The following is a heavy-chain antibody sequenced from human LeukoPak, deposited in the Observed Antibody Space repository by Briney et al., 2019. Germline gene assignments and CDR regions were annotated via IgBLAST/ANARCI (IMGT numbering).Heavy chain of an antibody. CDR1: GGSLNGYY. Sequence: SETPSLTCTVSGGSLNGYYWSWVRQPPGKRLEWISYIYYTGDTRYNPSLKSRVTISLDTSKNQFSLKLTSMTAADTAVYYCARGPDDFDYWGQGILVTVSS. CDR3: ARGPDDFDY. J-gene: IGHJ4*02. V-gene: IGHV4-59*01. CDR2: IYYTGDT.